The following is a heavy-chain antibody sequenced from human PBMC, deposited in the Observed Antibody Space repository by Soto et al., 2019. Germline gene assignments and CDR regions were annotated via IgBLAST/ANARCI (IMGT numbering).Heavy chain of an antibody. V-gene: IGHV2-5*02. CDR2: IYWDDDK. J-gene: IGHJ4*02. CDR1: GFSLTTSGVG. Sequence: QITLNESGPTQVKPRQTLTLTCTFSGFSLTTSGVGVGWIRQSPGKAPEWLALIYWDDDKRYSPSLKSRLTITKDTSQNQVVLTTADLDPADTATYYCAHRVLRTVFGLVTTTAIYFDFWGQGTPVAVSS. CDR3: AHRVLRTVFGLVTTTAIYFDF. D-gene: IGHD3-3*01.